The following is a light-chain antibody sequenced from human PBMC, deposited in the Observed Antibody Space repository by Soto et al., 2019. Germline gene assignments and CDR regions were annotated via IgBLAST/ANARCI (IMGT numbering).Light chain of an antibody. Sequence: DIQMTQSPSTLSASVGDRVTITCRASQRISTWLAWYQQEPGKAPKLLIHKASSLQSGVPSRFSGSGSGTDFTLTISSLHPDDFATYYCQQYNSYSPTFGQGTKVDIK. V-gene: IGKV1-5*03. J-gene: IGKJ1*01. CDR3: QQYNSYSPT. CDR2: KAS. CDR1: QRISTW.